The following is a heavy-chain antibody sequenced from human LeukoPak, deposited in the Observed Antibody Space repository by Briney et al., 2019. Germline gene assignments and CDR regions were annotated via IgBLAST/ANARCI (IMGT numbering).Heavy chain of an antibody. CDR1: GFTFSHYS. CDR2: ISSNSSFI. CDR3: ARVIAAAGSYYFDY. D-gene: IGHD6-13*01. J-gene: IGHJ4*02. Sequence: PGGSLRLSCAASGFTFSHYSMNWVRQAPGKGLEWVSSISSNSSFIYYADSVKGRFSISRDNAENSLYLQMNGLRAEDTAVYYCARVIAAAGSYYFDYWGQGTLVTVSS. V-gene: IGHV3-21*01.